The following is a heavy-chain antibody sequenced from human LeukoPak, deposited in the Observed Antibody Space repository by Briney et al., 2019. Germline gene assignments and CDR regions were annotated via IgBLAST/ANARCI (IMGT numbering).Heavy chain of an antibody. V-gene: IGHV3-21*01. CDR3: ARDRDYGDDRDAFDI. CDR2: ISSSSSYI. D-gene: IGHD4-17*01. J-gene: IGHJ3*02. CDR1: GFTFSSYS. Sequence: PGGSLRLSCAASGFTFSSYSMNWVRQAPGKGLEWVSSISSSSSYIYYADSVKGRFTISRDNAKNSLYLQMNSLRAEDTAVYYCARDRDYGDDRDAFDIWGQGTMVTVSS.